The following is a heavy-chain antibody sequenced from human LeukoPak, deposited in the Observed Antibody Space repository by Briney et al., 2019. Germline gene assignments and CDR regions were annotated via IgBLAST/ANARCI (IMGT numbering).Heavy chain of an antibody. CDR2: ISYDGSNK. D-gene: IGHD2-2*01. Sequence: PGGSLRLSCAASGFTFSSYAMHWVRQAPGKGLEWVAVISYDGSNKYYADSVKGRFTISRDNSKNTLYLQMNSLRAEDTAVYYCAKQPVGPLGYCSSTSCYGTFDYWGQGTLVTVSS. CDR3: AKQPVGPLGYCSSTSCYGTFDY. V-gene: IGHV3-30-3*02. CDR1: GFTFSSYA. J-gene: IGHJ4*02.